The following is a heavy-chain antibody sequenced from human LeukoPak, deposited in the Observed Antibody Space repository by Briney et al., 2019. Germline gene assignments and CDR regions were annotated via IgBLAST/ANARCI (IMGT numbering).Heavy chain of an antibody. Sequence: SVKVSCKASGGTFSSYAISWVRQAPGQVLAWMGRIIPILGIANYAQKFQGRVTITADKSTSTAYMELSSLRSEDTAVYYCARDPPYYYDSSGYYYVFDYWGQGTLVTVSS. V-gene: IGHV1-69*04. D-gene: IGHD3-22*01. CDR2: IIPILGIA. J-gene: IGHJ4*02. CDR1: GGTFSSYA. CDR3: ARDPPYYYDSSGYYYVFDY.